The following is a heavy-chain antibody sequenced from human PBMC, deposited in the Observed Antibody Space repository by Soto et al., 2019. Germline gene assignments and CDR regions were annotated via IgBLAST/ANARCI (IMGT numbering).Heavy chain of an antibody. CDR1: GFTFSTYS. CDR3: ARGGSSSDNGMDV. J-gene: IGHJ6*02. V-gene: IGHV3-48*02. CDR2: ISSRSYTI. Sequence: ESGGDLVQPGGSLRLSCAASGFTFSTYSMNWVRQAPGKGLECVSYISSRSYTIYYVDSVKGRFTISRDNAKNSLYLQMNSLRDEDTAVYYCARGGSSSDNGMDVWGQGTTVTVSS. D-gene: IGHD6-6*01.